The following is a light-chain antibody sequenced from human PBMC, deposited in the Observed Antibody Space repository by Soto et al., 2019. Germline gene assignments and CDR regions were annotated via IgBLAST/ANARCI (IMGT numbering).Light chain of an antibody. CDR3: QQYNNWPPLT. J-gene: IGKJ4*01. V-gene: IGKV3-15*01. CDR2: GAS. Sequence: EIVMTQSPATLPVSPGERATLSCRASQSVSSNLAWYQQKPGQAPRLLIYGASTRATGIPARFSGSGSGTEFTLTISSLQSEDFAVCYCQQYNNWPPLTFGGGTKVEIK. CDR1: QSVSSN.